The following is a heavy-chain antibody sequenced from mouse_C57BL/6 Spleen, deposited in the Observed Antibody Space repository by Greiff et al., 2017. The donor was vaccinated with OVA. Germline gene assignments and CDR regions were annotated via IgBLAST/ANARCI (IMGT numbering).Heavy chain of an antibody. CDR2: IYPGSGST. V-gene: IGHV1-55*01. Sequence: QVQLQQPGAELVKPGASVKMSCTASGYTFTSSWIPWVTPRPGPGLEWIGDIYPGSGSTNYNQKFKSKATLTVDQSSRTAYMPLSRLTSEDSAVDDCARAYGSSDRRFDDWGQGTTRTVSS. J-gene: IGHJ2*01. CDR1: GYTFTSSW. CDR3: ARAYGSSDRRFDD. D-gene: IGHD1-1*01.